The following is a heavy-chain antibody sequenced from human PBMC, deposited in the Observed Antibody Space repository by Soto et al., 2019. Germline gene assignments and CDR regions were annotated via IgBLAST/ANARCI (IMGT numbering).Heavy chain of an antibody. J-gene: IGHJ5*02. CDR3: ARRTAAGIFWFDP. Sequence: GDVLNISCEGSVYSVTNYWIAWVRQMSGKGLECMGIIDPRDSDIRYSPSFQGQVTISVDKSISTAYLQWSSLKASDTAMYYWARRTAAGIFWFDPWGQGTLVTVSS. V-gene: IGHV5-51*01. CDR1: VYSVTNYW. D-gene: IGHD6-13*01. CDR2: IDPRDSDI.